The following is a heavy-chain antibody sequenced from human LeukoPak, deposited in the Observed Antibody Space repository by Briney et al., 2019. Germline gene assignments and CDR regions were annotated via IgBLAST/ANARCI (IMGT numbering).Heavy chain of an antibody. CDR2: ISYDGSNK. Sequence: PGGSLRLSCAASGFTFSSYAMHWVRQAPGKGLEWVAVISYDGSNKYYADSVKGRFTISRDNSKNTLYLQMNSLRAEDTAVYYCARDASPYGSGSGYWGQGTLVTVSS. CDR1: GFTFSSYA. J-gene: IGHJ4*02. V-gene: IGHV3-30-3*01. CDR3: ARDASPYGSGSGY. D-gene: IGHD3-10*01.